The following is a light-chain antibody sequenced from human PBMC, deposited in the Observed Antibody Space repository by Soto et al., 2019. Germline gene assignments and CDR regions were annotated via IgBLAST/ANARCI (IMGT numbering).Light chain of an antibody. Sequence: EIVLTQSPATLSLSPGESATLSCRASRSVSSYLGWYQQKPGQAPRLLIYGTSSRATGIPDRFSGSGSGTDFTLTISRLEPEDFAVYYCQQYGNSPITFGQGTRLEIK. CDR1: RSVSSY. V-gene: IGKV3-20*01. CDR3: QQYGNSPIT. CDR2: GTS. J-gene: IGKJ5*01.